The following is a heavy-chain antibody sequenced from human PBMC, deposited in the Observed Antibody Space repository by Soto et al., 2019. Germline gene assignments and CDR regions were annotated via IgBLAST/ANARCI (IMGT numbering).Heavy chain of an antibody. J-gene: IGHJ4*02. Sequence: PGGSLRLSCAASGFTFSSYSMNWVRQAPGKGLEWVSSISSSSSYIYYADSVKGRFTISRDNAKNTLYLQMNSLRAEDTAVYYCAKDPEHSGYDPPVYFDYWGQGTLVTVSS. CDR1: GFTFSSYS. D-gene: IGHD5-12*01. CDR3: AKDPEHSGYDPPVYFDY. V-gene: IGHV3-21*04. CDR2: ISSSSSYI.